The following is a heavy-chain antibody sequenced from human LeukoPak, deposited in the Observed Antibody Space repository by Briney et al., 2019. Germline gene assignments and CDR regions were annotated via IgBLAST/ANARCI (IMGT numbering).Heavy chain of an antibody. D-gene: IGHD4-17*01. CDR1: GFTVSNSY. CDR2: IYSGGST. V-gene: IGHV3-66*01. CDR3: VYGDFVRTVNYFDY. Sequence: GGSLRLSCAASGFTVSNSYMSWVRQAPGKGLEWVSVIYSGGSTYYTDSVKGRFTISRDKSKNSLFLQMTSLRAEDTALYYCVYGDFVRTVNYFDYWGQGTLVTVSS. J-gene: IGHJ4*02.